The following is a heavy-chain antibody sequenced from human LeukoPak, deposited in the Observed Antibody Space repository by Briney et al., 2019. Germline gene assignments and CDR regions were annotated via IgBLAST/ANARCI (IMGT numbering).Heavy chain of an antibody. D-gene: IGHD3-16*02. Sequence: GASVKVSCKASGYTFTSYDINWVRQATGQGLEWMGWMNPNSGNTGYAQKFQGRVTITRDTSASTAYMELSSLRSEDTAVYYCAVWGELSLYSPPGAFDIWGQGTMVTVSS. CDR2: MNPNSGNT. V-gene: IGHV1-8*03. J-gene: IGHJ3*02. CDR3: AVWGELSLYSPPGAFDI. CDR1: GYTFTSYD.